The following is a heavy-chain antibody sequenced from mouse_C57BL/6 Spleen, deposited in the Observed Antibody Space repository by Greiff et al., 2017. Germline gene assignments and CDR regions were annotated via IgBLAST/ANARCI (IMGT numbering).Heavy chain of an antibody. Sequence: VQLQQSGAELVKPGASVKISCKASGYAFSSHWMNWVKQRPGKGLEWIGQIYPGDGDTNYNGKFKGKATLTVDKPSSTAYMQLSSLTSEDSAVYYCARVYSNYGGFAYWGQGTLVTVSA. J-gene: IGHJ3*01. CDR1: GYAFSSHW. CDR3: ARVYSNYGGFAY. V-gene: IGHV1-80*01. CDR2: IYPGDGDT. D-gene: IGHD2-5*01.